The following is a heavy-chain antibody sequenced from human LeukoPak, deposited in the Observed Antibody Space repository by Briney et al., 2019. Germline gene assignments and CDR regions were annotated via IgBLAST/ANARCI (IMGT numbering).Heavy chain of an antibody. CDR1: GFSFSDHA. J-gene: IGHJ4*02. D-gene: IGHD1-26*01. Sequence: PGRSLRLYCAASGFSFSDHAMHWVRQAPGKGLEWVAAIWADGSDKYYLDSVKGRFTVSRDNPTSTLILRLDRLRVDDTAIYYCVRHGSGRDYFDPLDNWGQGTLVTVSS. CDR3: VRHGSGRDYFDPLDN. V-gene: IGHV3-33*02. CDR2: IWADGSDK.